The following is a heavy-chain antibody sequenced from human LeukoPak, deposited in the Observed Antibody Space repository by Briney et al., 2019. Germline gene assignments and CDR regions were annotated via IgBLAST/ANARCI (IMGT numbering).Heavy chain of an antibody. CDR3: ASMVRGVIIYFDY. D-gene: IGHD3-10*01. V-gene: IGHV4-59*01. Sequence: SQTLSLACTVSGGSISSYYWSWIRQPPGKGLEWIGYIYYSGSTNYNPSLKSRVTISVDTSKNQFSLKLSSVTAADTAVCYCASMVRGVIIYFDYWGQGTLVTVSS. CDR1: GGSISSYY. J-gene: IGHJ4*02. CDR2: IYYSGST.